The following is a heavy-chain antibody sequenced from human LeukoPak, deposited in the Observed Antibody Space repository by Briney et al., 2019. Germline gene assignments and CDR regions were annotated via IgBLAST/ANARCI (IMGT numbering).Heavy chain of an antibody. Sequence: PSETLSLTCTVSGGSISSRSHYWGWIRQPPGKGLECIGRIYYSGSTYYNPSLKSRVTISVDTSKNQFSLRLSSVTAADTAVYYCARVADYYDSRGYFDDRGQGTLVTVSS. CDR1: GGSISSRSHY. V-gene: IGHV4-39*07. D-gene: IGHD3-22*01. CDR2: IYYSGST. J-gene: IGHJ4*02. CDR3: ARVADYYDSRGYFDD.